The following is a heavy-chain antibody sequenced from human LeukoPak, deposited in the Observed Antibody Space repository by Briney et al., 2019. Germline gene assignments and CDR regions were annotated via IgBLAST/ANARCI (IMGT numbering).Heavy chain of an antibody. CDR3: ARVVGYSSGWYGV. CDR1: GGTFSSYA. CDR2: IIPIFGTA. Sequence: GASVKVSCKASGGTFSSYAISWVRQAPGQGLEWMGGIIPIFGTANYAQKFQGRVTITADESTSTAYMELSSLRSEDTAVYYCARVVGYSSGWYGVWGQGTLVTVSS. V-gene: IGHV1-69*13. J-gene: IGHJ4*02. D-gene: IGHD6-19*01.